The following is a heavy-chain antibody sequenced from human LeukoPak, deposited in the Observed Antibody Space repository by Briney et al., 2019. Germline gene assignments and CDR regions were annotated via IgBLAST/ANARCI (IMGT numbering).Heavy chain of an antibody. CDR2: ISYSGST. J-gene: IGHJ4*02. V-gene: IGHV4-59*01. D-gene: IGHD2-15*01. Sequence: PSETLSLTCTVSGGSLIPYYWNWIRQPPGKGLEWIGYISYSGSTNYNPSLKSRVTISVDTSKNQFSLRLSSVTAADTAVYYCAREGPKTGVADVRYFDYWGQGTLVTVSS. CDR1: GGSLIPYY. CDR3: AREGPKTGVADVRYFDY.